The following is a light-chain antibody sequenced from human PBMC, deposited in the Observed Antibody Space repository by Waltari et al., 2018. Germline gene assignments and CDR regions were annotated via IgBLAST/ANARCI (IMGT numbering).Light chain of an antibody. V-gene: IGKV1-39*01. CDR3: QQSFSALSIT. J-gene: IGKJ5*01. CDR1: QNIRNF. CDR2: AAS. Sequence: DIQMTQSPSSLSASVGDRVTIPCRASQNIRNFVNWYQQKPGKAPRLLIYAASTLQGGVPPRFSGSGSGTDFTLTISSLQPEDFATYYCQQSFSALSITFGQGTRLEIK.